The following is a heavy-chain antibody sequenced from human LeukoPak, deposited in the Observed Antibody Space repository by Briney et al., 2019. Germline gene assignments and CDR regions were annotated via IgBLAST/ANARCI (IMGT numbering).Heavy chain of an antibody. CDR1: GGSISSSSYY. D-gene: IGHD1-7*01. J-gene: IGHJ4*02. CDR3: ARDQGGNYFN. Sequence: SETLSLTCTVSGGSISSSSYYWGWIRQPPGKGLEWIGSIYYSGSTYYNPSLKSRVTISVDKSKNQFSLKLSSVTAADTAVYYGARDQGGNYFNWGQGTLFTVSS. V-gene: IGHV4-39*07. CDR2: IYYSGST.